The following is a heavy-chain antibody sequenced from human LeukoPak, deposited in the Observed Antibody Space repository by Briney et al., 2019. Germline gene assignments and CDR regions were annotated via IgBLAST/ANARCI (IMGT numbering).Heavy chain of an antibody. D-gene: IGHD3-9*01. J-gene: IGHJ4*02. V-gene: IGHV3-30*03. CDR2: ISYDGSNK. CDR3: ARVVLRYFEY. CDR1: GFTFSSYG. Sequence: GRSLRLSRAASGFTFSSYGMHWVRQAPGKGLEWVAVISYDGSNKYYADSVKGRFTISRDNSKNTLYLQMNSLRAEDTAVYYCARVVLRYFEYWGQGTLVTVSS.